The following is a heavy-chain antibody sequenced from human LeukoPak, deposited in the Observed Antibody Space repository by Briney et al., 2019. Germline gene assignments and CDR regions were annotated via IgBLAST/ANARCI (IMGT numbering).Heavy chain of an antibody. J-gene: IGHJ4*02. V-gene: IGHV3-20*04. CDR3: ARERAYYFDY. CDR2: INWNGCST. Sequence: GGSLRLSCAASGFTFDDYCMSWVRQAPGKGLEWVSGINWNGCSTGYADSVKGRFTISRDNAKNSLYLQMTSLRAEDTALYCGARERAYYFDYWGQGTLVTVSS. CDR1: GFTFDDYC.